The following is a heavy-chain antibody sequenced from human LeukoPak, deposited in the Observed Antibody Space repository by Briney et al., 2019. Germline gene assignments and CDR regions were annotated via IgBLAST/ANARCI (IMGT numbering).Heavy chain of an antibody. CDR3: AKSTLFGVVLFDY. D-gene: IGHD3-3*01. J-gene: IGHJ4*02. CDR1: GFTFSSYA. Sequence: PGGSLRLSCAASGFTFSSYAMHWVRQAPGKGLEWVAVISYDGSNKYYADSVKGRFTISRDNSKNTLYLQMNSLRAEDTAVYYCAKSTLFGVVLFDYWGQGTLVTVSS. V-gene: IGHV3-30-3*02. CDR2: ISYDGSNK.